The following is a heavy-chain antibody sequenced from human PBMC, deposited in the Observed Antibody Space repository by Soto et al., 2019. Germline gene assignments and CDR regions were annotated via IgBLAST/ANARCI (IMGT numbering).Heavy chain of an antibody. CDR1: GFTFSTYG. J-gene: IGHJ4*02. Sequence: VQLVESGGGVVQPGGSLRLSCAASGFTFSTYGMHWVRQAPGKGLEWVSSISSTTNYIYYGDSMKGRFTISRDNAKNSLYLEMNSLRAEDTAVYYCARESEDLTSNFDYWGQGTLVTVSS. CDR2: ISSTTNYI. CDR3: ARESEDLTSNFDY. V-gene: IGHV3-21*06.